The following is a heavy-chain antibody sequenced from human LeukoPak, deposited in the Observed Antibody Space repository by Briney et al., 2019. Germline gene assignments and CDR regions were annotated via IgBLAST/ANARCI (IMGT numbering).Heavy chain of an antibody. V-gene: IGHV1-69*05. CDR3: ARVPGEPVVPNYYYYYMDV. J-gene: IGHJ6*03. CDR2: IIPIFGTA. CDR1: GGTFSSYA. Sequence: ASVKVSCKASGGTFSSYAISRVRPAPGQGLEWMGGIIPIFGTANYAQKFQGRVTITTDESTSTAYMELSSLRSEDTAVYYCARVPGEPVVPNYYYYYMDVWGKGTTVTVSS. D-gene: IGHD3-16*01.